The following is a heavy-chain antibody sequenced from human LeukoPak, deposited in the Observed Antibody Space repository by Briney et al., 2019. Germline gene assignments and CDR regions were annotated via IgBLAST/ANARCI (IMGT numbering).Heavy chain of an antibody. V-gene: IGHV4-31*03. CDR1: GGSISSGGYF. J-gene: IGHJ4*02. CDR2: MYYSGST. D-gene: IGHD2-15*01. CDR3: ARDTAECSGGSCYSTPNFDY. Sequence: SQTLSLPCTVSGGSISSGGYFCSWIRQHPGKGLELIGYMYYSGSTYYNPSLKSRVTISVDTSQNQFSLKLSSVTAADTAVYYCARDTAECSGGSCYSTPNFDYWGQGTLVTVSS.